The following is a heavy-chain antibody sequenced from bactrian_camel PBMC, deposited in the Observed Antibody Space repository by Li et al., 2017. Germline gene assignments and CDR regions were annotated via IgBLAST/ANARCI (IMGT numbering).Heavy chain of an antibody. D-gene: IGHD6*01. CDR2: MDTDAMTS. Sequence: QLVESGGGLVQPGGSLRLSCAASGFTFSSYYISWVRQAPGKGLEWVSGMDTDAMTSYYQDSVKGRFTISRDNAKNTLYLQMNSLKTEDTAVYYCASLNGGSWSHRDWGQGTQVTVS. CDR3: ASLNGGSWSHRD. CDR1: GFTFSSYY. J-gene: IGHJ4*01. V-gene: IGHV3-2*01.